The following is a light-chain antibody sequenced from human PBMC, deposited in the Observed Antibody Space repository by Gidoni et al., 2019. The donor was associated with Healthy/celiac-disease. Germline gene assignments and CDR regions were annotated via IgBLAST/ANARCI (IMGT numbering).Light chain of an antibody. CDR3: QSYDSSLSGSRV. CDR2: GNS. V-gene: IGLV1-40*01. Sequence: GERVTISCTGSSPNIGAGYDVHWYQQLPGTAPNLLIYGNSNRPSGVPDRFSGSKSGTSASLAITGLQAEDEADYYCQSYDSSLSGSRVFGGGTKLTVL. J-gene: IGLJ3*02. CDR1: SPNIGAGYD.